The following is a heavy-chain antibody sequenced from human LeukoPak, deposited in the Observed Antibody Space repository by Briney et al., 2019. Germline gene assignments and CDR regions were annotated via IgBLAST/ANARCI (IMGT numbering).Heavy chain of an antibody. J-gene: IGHJ4*02. CDR3: ARDAFYGDYSYFDS. CDR2: IIPIFGTA. D-gene: IGHD4-17*01. CDR1: GGTFSSYA. Sequence: SVKVSCKASGGTFSSYAISWVRQAPGQGLEWMRGIIPIFGTANYAQKFQGRVTITADESTSTAYMELSSLTSEDTAVYYCARDAFYGDYSYFDSWGQGTLVTVSS. V-gene: IGHV1-69*01.